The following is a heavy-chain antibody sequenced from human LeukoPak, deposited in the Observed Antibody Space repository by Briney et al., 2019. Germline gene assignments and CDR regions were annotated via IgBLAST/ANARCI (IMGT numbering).Heavy chain of an antibody. CDR1: GGTFSSYA. Sequence: ASVKVSCKASGGTFSSYAISWVRQAPGQGLEWMGGIIPIFGTPNYAQKFQGRVTITADESTSAAYMELSSLRSEDTAVYYCARDGYCSGGSCYNYYYMDVWGKGTTVTVSS. CDR2: IIPIFGTP. V-gene: IGHV1-69*01. CDR3: ARDGYCSGGSCYNYYYMDV. D-gene: IGHD2-15*01. J-gene: IGHJ6*03.